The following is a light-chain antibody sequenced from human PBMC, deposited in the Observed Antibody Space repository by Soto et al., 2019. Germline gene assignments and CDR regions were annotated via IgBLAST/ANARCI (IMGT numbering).Light chain of an antibody. CDR3: QQSYGTPIT. Sequence: DIQMTQSPSTLSASVGDRVTITCRASQSINSWLAWYQQKPGKAPKLLIYKASILESGVPSRFSGNASGTEYALTISSLQPDDFATYYCQQSYGTPITFGQGTRLEIK. CDR1: QSINSW. V-gene: IGKV1-5*03. CDR2: KAS. J-gene: IGKJ5*01.